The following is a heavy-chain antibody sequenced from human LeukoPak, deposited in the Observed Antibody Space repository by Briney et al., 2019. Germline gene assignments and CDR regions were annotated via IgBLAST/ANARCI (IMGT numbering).Heavy chain of an antibody. V-gene: IGHV3-33*01. D-gene: IGHD4-17*01. CDR1: GFTFSSYG. CDR3: ARDKDYGDIDY. Sequence: PGRSLRLSCAASGFTFSSYGMHWVRQAPGKGLEWVAVIWYDGSNKYYADSVKGRFTISRDNSKNTLYLQMNSLRAEDTAVYYCARDKDYGDIDYWGQGTLVTVSS. CDR2: IWYDGSNK. J-gene: IGHJ4*02.